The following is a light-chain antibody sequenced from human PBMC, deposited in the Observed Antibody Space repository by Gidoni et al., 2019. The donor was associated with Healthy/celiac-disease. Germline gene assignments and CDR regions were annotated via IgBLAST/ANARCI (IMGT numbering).Light chain of an antibody. J-gene: IGLJ1*01. CDR3: QSYDSSLSGYV. Sequence: QSVLTQPPSVSGAPGQRVTISCTGGISNIGAGYDVHWYQQLPGTAPKLLIYGNSNRPSGVPDRFSGSKSGTSASLAITGLQAEDEADYYCQSYDSSLSGYVFGTGTKVTVL. CDR1: ISNIGAGYD. V-gene: IGLV1-40*01. CDR2: GNS.